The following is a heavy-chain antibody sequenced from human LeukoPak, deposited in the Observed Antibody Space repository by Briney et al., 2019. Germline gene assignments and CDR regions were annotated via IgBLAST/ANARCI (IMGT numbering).Heavy chain of an antibody. CDR2: ITDSGST. V-gene: IGHV4-34*01. Sequence: SETLSLTCAVCGGALSNYFWTWIRQPRGKGLEWIAEITDSGSTTYNSSLRSRVAISLDTSKNHFYLRLTYVTAADTAVYYCARGPYCSTTTCYSAIRYFWGQGTLVTVSS. D-gene: IGHD2-2*01. CDR1: GGALSNYF. J-gene: IGHJ4*02. CDR3: ARGPYCSTTTCYSAIRYF.